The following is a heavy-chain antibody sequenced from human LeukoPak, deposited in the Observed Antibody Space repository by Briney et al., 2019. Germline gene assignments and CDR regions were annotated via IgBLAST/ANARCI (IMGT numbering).Heavy chain of an antibody. CDR2: ISTMSTTK. J-gene: IGHJ4*02. D-gene: IGHD6-19*01. V-gene: IGHV3-48*02. Sequence: GGSLRLSCAASGSVFSSYSMNWVRQTPGKGLEWVSYISTMSTTKYYADSVKGRFTISRDNAKNSLYLQMNSLRDEDTAMYYCARDAGYSSAWFQEGDYWGQGTLVTVSS. CDR3: ARDAGYSSAWFQEGDY. CDR1: GSVFSSYS.